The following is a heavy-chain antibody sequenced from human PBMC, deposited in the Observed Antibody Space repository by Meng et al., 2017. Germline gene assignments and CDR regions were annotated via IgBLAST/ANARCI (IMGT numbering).Heavy chain of an antibody. J-gene: IGHJ4*02. CDR3: AKDFGGYYYDSSGYPFDY. D-gene: IGHD3-22*01. CDR2: ISGSGGST. V-gene: IGHV3-23*01. Sequence: LSLTCAASGFTFSSYAMSWVRQAPGKGLEWVSAISGSGGSTYYADSVKGRFTISRDNSKNTLYLQMNSLRAEDTAVYYCAKDFGGYYYDSSGYPFDYWGQGTLVTVSS. CDR1: GFTFSSYA.